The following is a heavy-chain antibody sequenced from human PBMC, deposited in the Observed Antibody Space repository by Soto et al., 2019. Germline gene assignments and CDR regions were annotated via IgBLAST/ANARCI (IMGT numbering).Heavy chain of an antibody. V-gene: IGHV1-3*01. J-gene: IGHJ5*02. CDR3: ARDPCSSSCLNWFDP. CDR1: GYTFTSYA. CDR2: INAGNGNT. D-gene: IGHD6-13*01. Sequence: ASVKVSCKASGYTFTSYAMHWVRQAPGQRLEWMGWINAGNGNTKYSQKFQGRVTITRDTSASTAYMELSSLRSEDTAVYYCARDPCSSSCLNWFDPWGQGTLVTVSS.